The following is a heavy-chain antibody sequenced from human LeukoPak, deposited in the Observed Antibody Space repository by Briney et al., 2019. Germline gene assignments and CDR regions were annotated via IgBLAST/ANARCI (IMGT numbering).Heavy chain of an antibody. D-gene: IGHD1-14*01. J-gene: IGHJ4*02. CDR3: ARGVEPLAANTLAY. CDR2: LYSDGIT. CDR1: GFTVITND. Sequence: GGSLRLSCAAAGFTVITNDMTWVRQAPGKGLEWVSVLYSDGITKYADSVQGRFTISRDNSKNTLYLEMNSLSPDDTAVYYCARGVEPLAANTLAYWGQGTLVTVSS. V-gene: IGHV3-53*01.